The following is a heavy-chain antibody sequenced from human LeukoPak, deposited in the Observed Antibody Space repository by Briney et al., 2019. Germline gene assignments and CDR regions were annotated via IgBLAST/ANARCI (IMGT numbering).Heavy chain of an antibody. CDR3: ARFRGIYYYYYMDV. CDR2: INHSGST. V-gene: IGHV4-34*01. Sequence: PSETLSLTCAVYGGSFSGYYWSWIRQPPGKGLEWIGEINHSGSTNYNPSFKSRVTISVDTSKNQFSLKLSSVTAADTAVYYCARFRGIYYYYYMDVWGKGTTVTVSS. D-gene: IGHD3-10*01. J-gene: IGHJ6*03. CDR1: GGSFSGYY.